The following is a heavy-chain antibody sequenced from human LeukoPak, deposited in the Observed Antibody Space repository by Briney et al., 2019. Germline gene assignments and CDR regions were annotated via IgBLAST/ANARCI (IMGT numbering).Heavy chain of an antibody. V-gene: IGHV4-34*01. J-gene: IGHJ6*03. CDR3: ARILLWFGVGDYMDV. Sequence: PGGSLRLSCAASGFTFSSYSMNWVRQPPGKGLEWIGEINNSGSTNYNPSLKSRVTISVDTSRNQFSLKLSSVTAADTAVYYCARILLWFGVGDYMDVWGKGTTVTISS. D-gene: IGHD3-10*01. CDR2: INNSGST. CDR1: GFTFSSYS.